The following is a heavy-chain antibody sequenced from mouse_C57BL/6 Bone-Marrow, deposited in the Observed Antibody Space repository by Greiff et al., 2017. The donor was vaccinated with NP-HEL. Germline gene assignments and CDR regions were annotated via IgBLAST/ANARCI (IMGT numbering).Heavy chain of an antibody. J-gene: IGHJ4*01. D-gene: IGHD2-2*01. CDR3: ARSPLWLRRNYFAMDY. V-gene: IGHV3-8*01. CDR1: GYSITSDY. CDR2: ISYSGST. Sequence: EVQRVESGPGLAKPSQTLSLTCSVTGYSITSDYWNWIRQFPGNKLEYMGYISYSGSTYYIPSLKSRISITRDTSRNQYYLQLNSVTTEDTATYYCARSPLWLRRNYFAMDYWGQGTSVTVSS.